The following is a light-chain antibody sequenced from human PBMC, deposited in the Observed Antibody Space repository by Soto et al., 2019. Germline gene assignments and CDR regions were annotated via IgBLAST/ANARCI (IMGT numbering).Light chain of an antibody. V-gene: IGKV3-15*01. CDR3: QHYDNWPHT. J-gene: IGKJ2*01. CDR2: GAS. Sequence: EIVLTQSPGTLSLSPGERATLSCRASQNLSRNLAWYQQQPGQAPRLLIYGASTRATGIPARFSGSGSGTDFTLTISSLQSEDFAVYYCQHYDNWPHTFGQGTKLEIK. CDR1: QNLSRN.